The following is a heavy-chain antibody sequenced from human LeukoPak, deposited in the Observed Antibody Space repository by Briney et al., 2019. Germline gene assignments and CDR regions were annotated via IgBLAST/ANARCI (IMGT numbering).Heavy chain of an antibody. Sequence: SETLSLTCNVSGDSISSGGHYWSWIRQQPGKELEWIGYIYYSGSTYYNPSLKSRTTISVNTSNNHFSLELNSVTAADTAVYYCARDRDSSGYAGFDHWGQGTLITVSS. CDR1: GDSISSGGHY. CDR3: ARDRDSSGYAGFDH. J-gene: IGHJ4*02. D-gene: IGHD3-22*01. CDR2: IYYSGST. V-gene: IGHV4-31*03.